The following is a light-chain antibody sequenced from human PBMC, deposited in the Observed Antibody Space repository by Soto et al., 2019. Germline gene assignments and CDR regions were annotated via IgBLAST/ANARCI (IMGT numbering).Light chain of an antibody. V-gene: IGLV2-14*01. Sequence: QSALTQPASVSGSAGQSITISCSGTMRDVGAYNLVSWYQQHPGTAPKLIIYEVRNRPSGISSRFSGSRSGNTASLTISGLQPEDEGVYYCSAYTARSTLVFGGGTKVTVL. CDR1: MRDVGAYNL. J-gene: IGLJ3*02. CDR2: EVR. CDR3: SAYTARSTLV.